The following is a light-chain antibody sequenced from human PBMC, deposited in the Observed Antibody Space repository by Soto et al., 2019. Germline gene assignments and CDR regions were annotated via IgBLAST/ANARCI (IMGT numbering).Light chain of an antibody. J-gene: IGKJ2*01. CDR3: QQCDKWPPGT. V-gene: IGKV3-15*01. CDR2: GAS. Sequence: EIEVTQSPATLSVSPGERATLSCRTSQSVSNNLAWYQQKPGQAPRLLIYGASTRAPGIPARFSGSGSGTDFTLTISSLQSDDFAVYSCQQCDKWPPGTFGQGTKLEIK. CDR1: QSVSNN.